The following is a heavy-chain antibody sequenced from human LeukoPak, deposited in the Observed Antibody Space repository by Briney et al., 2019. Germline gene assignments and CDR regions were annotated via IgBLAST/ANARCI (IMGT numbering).Heavy chain of an antibody. CDR1: GFTFSSYA. J-gene: IGHJ4*02. D-gene: IGHD6-6*01. Sequence: GGSVRLSCAASGFTFSSYAMRWVGPTPGKGLEWVSAVSGSGGSTYYADSVKGRFTLSRGNFKKTLLLQMKRWKAEDTAVYYCAKNLEYSSSSGSPYYFDYWGQGTLVTVSS. CDR3: AKNLEYSSSSGSPYYFDY. V-gene: IGHV3-23*01. CDR2: VSGSGGST.